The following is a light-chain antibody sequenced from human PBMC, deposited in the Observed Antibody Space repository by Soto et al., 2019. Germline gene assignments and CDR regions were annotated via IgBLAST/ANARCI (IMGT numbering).Light chain of an antibody. CDR3: QQLNIYPPWT. CDR2: AAS. J-gene: IGKJ1*01. V-gene: IGKV1-9*01. Sequence: IQLTQSPSSLSASVGDRVTITCRASQGISSYLAWYQQKPGKAPKLLIYAASTLQSGVPSRFSGCGSGTDFTLTISSLQPEDFATYYCQQLNIYPPWTFGQGTKVEIK. CDR1: QGISSY.